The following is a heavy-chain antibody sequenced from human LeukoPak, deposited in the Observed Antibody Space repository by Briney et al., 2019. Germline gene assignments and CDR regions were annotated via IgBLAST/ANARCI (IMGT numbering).Heavy chain of an antibody. V-gene: IGHV1-46*01. Sequence: GASVKVSCKASGYTFTSYYMHWVRQAPGQGLEWMGIINPSGGSTSYAQKFQGRVTMTRDTSTSTDYMELSSLRSEDTAVYYCARDHYDYVWGSYRYTLDYLSQGTLVTVSS. CDR1: GYTFTSYY. CDR2: INPSGGST. CDR3: ARDHYDYVWGSYRYTLDY. J-gene: IGHJ4*02. D-gene: IGHD3-16*02.